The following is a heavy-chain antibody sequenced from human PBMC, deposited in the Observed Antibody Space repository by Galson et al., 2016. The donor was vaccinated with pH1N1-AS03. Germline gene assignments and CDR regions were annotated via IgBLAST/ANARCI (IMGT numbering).Heavy chain of an antibody. CDR2: IEKDACGS. J-gene: IGHJ2*01. D-gene: IGHD3-3*02. CDR1: GFLFSDYA. CDR3: AKRQGWHLPNWFVDF. V-gene: IGHV3-23*05. Sequence: SLRLSCAASGFLFSDYAMSWVRQAPGKGLELLATIEKDACGSYFANSAKGRFSISRDNAENTLFLHMSSLRGDDTAVYYCAKRQGWHLPNWFVDFWGRGTLVTVAS.